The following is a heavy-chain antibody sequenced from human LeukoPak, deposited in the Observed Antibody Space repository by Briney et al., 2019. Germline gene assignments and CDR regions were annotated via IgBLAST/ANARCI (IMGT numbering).Heavy chain of an antibody. Sequence: PGGSLRLSCATSGFTFSRYGIHWVRQTPDKGLEWVAFIRYDGSSKYYADSVKGRFTISRDNSNNTLYLQMNSLRAEDTAVYYCAKGRNPLYYDFWSPNWFDPWGQGTLVTVSS. CDR2: IRYDGSSK. V-gene: IGHV3-30*02. J-gene: IGHJ5*02. CDR1: GFTFSRYG. CDR3: AKGRNPLYYDFWSPNWFDP. D-gene: IGHD3-3*01.